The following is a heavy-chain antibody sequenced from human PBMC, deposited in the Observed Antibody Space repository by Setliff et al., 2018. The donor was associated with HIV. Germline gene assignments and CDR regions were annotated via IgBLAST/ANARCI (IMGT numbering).Heavy chain of an antibody. CDR3: ARRRGPMVRGVDPSPSYYLDY. V-gene: IGHV4-34*01. D-gene: IGHD3-10*01. CDR1: GAPFSGFY. J-gene: IGHJ4*02. CDR2: INYSRVT. Sequence: SETLSLTCAVYGAPFSGFYWSWIRQTPGRGLEWIGEINYSRVTNYNPSLKSRVNISVDTSKNQFSLRMTSVRAGDTAVYYCARRRGPMVRGVDPSPSYYLDYWGQGTRVTVSS.